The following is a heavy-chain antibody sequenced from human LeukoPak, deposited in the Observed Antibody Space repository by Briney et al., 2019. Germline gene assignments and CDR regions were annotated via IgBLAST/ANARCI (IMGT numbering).Heavy chain of an antibody. CDR2: IYYSGST. Sequence: SETLSLTCTVSGGSISSYYWSWIRQPPGKGLEWIGYIYYSGSTNYNPSLKSRVTISVDTSKNQFSLKLSSVTAADTAVYYCARAEYSSSHDAFDIWGQGTMVTVSS. V-gene: IGHV4-59*01. D-gene: IGHD6-6*01. CDR3: ARAEYSSSHDAFDI. J-gene: IGHJ3*02. CDR1: GGSISSYY.